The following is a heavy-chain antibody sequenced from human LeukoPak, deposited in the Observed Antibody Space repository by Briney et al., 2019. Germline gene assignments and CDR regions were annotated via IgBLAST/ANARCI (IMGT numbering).Heavy chain of an antibody. CDR3: AREVEMATRGAFDI. J-gene: IGHJ3*02. CDR1: GYTFTGYY. V-gene: IGHV1-2*02. CDR2: INPNSGGT. Sequence: ASVKVSCKASGYTFTGYYMHWVRQAPGQGLEWMGWINPNSGGTNYAQKFQGRVTMTRDTSISTAYMELSRLRSDDTAVYYCAREVEMATRGAFDIWGQGTMVTVSS. D-gene: IGHD5-24*01.